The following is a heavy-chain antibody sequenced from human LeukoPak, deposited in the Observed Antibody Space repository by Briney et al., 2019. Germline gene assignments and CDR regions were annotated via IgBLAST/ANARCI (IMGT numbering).Heavy chain of an antibody. D-gene: IGHD3-16*01. J-gene: IGHJ6*03. CDR3: ARARGGSYYYYYYYMDV. CDR2: INHSGST. V-gene: IGHV4-34*01. Sequence: PSETLSLTCAVYGGSFSGYYWSWIRQPPGKGLERIGEINHSGSTNYNPSLKSRVTISVDTSNNQFSLKLSSVTAADTAVYYCARARGGSYYYYYYYMDVWGKGTTVTISS. CDR1: GGSFSGYY.